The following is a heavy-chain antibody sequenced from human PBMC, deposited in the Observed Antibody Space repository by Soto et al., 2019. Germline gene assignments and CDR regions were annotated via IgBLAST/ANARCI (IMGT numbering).Heavy chain of an antibody. V-gene: IGHV3-11*01. CDR3: TTSQCGGVRCYKGTWYHYGMEV. CDR2: IDSTGSVK. Sequence: QVQLVESGGGLGRPGESLRLSCAGSGFSFSDHYMSWIRQAPGKGPEWISFIDSTGSVKYYADSVKGRFTSSRDNAKNSMYLQMNRLRDEDEAIYYCTTSQCGGVRCYKGTWYHYGMEVCGQGTTVIVSS. CDR1: GFSFSDHY. D-gene: IGHD2-21*01. J-gene: IGHJ6*02.